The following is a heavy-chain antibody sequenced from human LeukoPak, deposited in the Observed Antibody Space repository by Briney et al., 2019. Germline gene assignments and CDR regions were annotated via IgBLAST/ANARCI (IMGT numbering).Heavy chain of an antibody. V-gene: IGHV3-20*04. CDR1: GFTFSSYA. D-gene: IGHD3-22*01. J-gene: IGHJ4*02. CDR3: ARSSTANYYDSSGYYLFDY. CDR2: ISWNSGSI. Sequence: PGGSLRLSCAASGFTFSSYAMSWVRQAPGKGLEWVSGISWNSGSIGYADSVKGRFTISRDNAKNSLYLQMNSLRAEDTAVYYCARSSTANYYDSSGYYLFDYWGQGTLVTVSS.